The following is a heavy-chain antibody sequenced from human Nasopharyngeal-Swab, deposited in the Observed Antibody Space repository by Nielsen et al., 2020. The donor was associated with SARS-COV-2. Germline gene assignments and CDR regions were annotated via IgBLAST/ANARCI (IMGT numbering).Heavy chain of an antibody. J-gene: IGHJ6*02. D-gene: IGHD3-10*01. CDR2: ISAYNGNT. CDR3: ARGSLWFGDLVGYYGMDV. V-gene: IGHV1-18*01. Sequence: WVRQAPGQGLEGMGWISAYNGNTNYAQKLQGRVTMTTDTSTSTAYMELRSLRSDDTAMYYCARGSLWFGDLVGYYGMDVWGQGTTVTVSS.